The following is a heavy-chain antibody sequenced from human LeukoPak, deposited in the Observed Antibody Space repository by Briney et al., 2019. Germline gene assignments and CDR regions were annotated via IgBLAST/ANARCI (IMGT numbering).Heavy chain of an antibody. J-gene: IGHJ6*02. CDR3: ARDVRQWLTDYYYGMDV. V-gene: IGHV3-48*03. CDR1: GFTFSSYE. Sequence: GGALRLPCAASGFTFSSYEMNWVRQAPGKGLEGVSYISSSGSTIYYADSVKGRLNISRDNAKHSLYLQMNSLRAEDTAVYYFARDVRQWLTDYYYGMDVWGQGTTVTVSS. CDR2: ISSSGSTI. D-gene: IGHD6-19*01.